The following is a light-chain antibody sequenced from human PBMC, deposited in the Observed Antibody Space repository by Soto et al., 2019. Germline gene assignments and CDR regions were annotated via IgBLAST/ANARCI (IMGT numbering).Light chain of an antibody. CDR2: DAS. V-gene: IGKV1-5*01. CDR1: QNVISW. J-gene: IGKJ1*01. Sequence: IQMTQSHSTLSASVGDRVTITCRASQNVISWLAWYQQKPGKVPKLLIYDASSLESGIPSRFSGSGSGTEFTLTISSLQPDDFATYYCQQYNSYWTFGQGTKVDIK. CDR3: QQYNSYWT.